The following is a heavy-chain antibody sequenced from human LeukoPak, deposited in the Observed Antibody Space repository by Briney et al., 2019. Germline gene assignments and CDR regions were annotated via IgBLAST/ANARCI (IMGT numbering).Heavy chain of an antibody. CDR1: GFTFSSYE. J-gene: IGHJ4*02. CDR2: ISYDGSNK. CDR3: ARARAFDY. V-gene: IGHV3-30*04. Sequence: GGSLRLSCAASGFTFSSYEMNWVRQAPGKGLEWVAVISYDGSNKYYADSVKGRFTISRDNSKNTLYLQMNSLRAEDTAVYYCARARAFDYWGQGTLVTVSS.